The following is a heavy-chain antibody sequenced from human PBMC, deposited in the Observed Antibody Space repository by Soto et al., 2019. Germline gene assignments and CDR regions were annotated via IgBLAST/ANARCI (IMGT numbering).Heavy chain of an antibody. J-gene: IGHJ6*02. CDR3: ARSRPYYDFWSGYPRHQSPYYGMDV. Sequence: PGESLKISCKGSGYSFTSYWIGWVRQMPGKGLEWMGIIYPGDSDTRYSPSFQGQVTISADKSISTAYLQWSSLKASDTAMYYCARSRPYYDFWSGYPRHQSPYYGMDVWGQGTTVTVS. V-gene: IGHV5-51*01. CDR2: IYPGDSDT. D-gene: IGHD3-3*01. CDR1: GYSFTSYW.